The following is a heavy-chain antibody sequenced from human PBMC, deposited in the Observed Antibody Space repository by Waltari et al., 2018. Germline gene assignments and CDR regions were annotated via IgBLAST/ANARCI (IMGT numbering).Heavy chain of an antibody. J-gene: IGHJ4*02. V-gene: IGHV4-39*01. Sequence: QLQLQESGPGLVKPSETLSLTCTVSGGSISSSSYYWGWIRQPPGKGLEWIGSIYYSGSTSYNPSLKSRVTISVDTSKNQCSLKLSSVTAADTAVYYCASLDTAMVDYWGQGTLVTVSS. CDR2: IYYSGST. CDR1: GGSISSSSYY. D-gene: IGHD5-18*01. CDR3: ASLDTAMVDY.